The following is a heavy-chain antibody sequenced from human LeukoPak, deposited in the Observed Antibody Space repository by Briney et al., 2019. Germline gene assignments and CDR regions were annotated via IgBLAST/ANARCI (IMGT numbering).Heavy chain of an antibody. V-gene: IGHV3-23*01. Sequence: GGSLRLSCAASGCTFSSYAMSWVRQAPGKGLKWVSAISGSGGSTYYADSVKGRFTISRDNSKNTLYLQMNSLRAKDTAVYYCARTMTTLPTHGELDLWGQGTQVTVSS. D-gene: IGHD4-17*01. CDR1: GCTFSSYA. J-gene: IGHJ5*02. CDR2: ISGSGGST. CDR3: ARTMTTLPTHGELDL.